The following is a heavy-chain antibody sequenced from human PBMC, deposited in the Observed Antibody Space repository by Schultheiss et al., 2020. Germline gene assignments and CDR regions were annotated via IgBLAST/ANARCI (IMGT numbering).Heavy chain of an antibody. CDR2: IYTSGST. D-gene: IGHD5-12*01. V-gene: IGHV4-4*07. J-gene: IGHJ4*02. CDR3: ARDRGREKGVDIVATAPFDY. Sequence: SETLSLTCTVSGGSISSYYWSWIRQPAGKGLEWIGRIYTSGSTNYNPSLKSRVTMSVDTSKNQFSLKLSSVTAADTAVYYCARDRGREKGVDIVATAPFDYWGQGTLVTVSS. CDR1: GGSISSYY.